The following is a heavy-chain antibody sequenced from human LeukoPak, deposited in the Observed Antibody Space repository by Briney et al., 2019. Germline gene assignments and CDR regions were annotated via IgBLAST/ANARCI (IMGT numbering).Heavy chain of an antibody. CDR2: ISGSGGST. CDR3: AKDPIGITMKIFDY. J-gene: IGHJ4*02. Sequence: GGSLRLSCAASGFTFSSYAMHWVRQAPGKGLEWVSAISGSGGSTYYADSVKGRFTISRDNSKNTLYLQMSSLRAEDTAVYYCAKDPIGITMKIFDYWGQGTLVTVSS. V-gene: IGHV3-23*01. CDR1: GFTFSSYA. D-gene: IGHD3-22*01.